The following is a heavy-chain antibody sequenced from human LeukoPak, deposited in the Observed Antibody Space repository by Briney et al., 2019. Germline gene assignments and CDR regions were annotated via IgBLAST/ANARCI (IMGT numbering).Heavy chain of an antibody. CDR3: AGEDSSGWYSHFDY. Sequence: SETLSLTCTVSGGSISSHYWSWIRQPPGKGLEWIGYIYYSGSTNYNPSLKSRVAISVDTSKNQFSLKLSSVTAADTAVYYCAGEDSSGWYSHFDYWGQGTLVTVSS. J-gene: IGHJ4*02. CDR2: IYYSGST. D-gene: IGHD6-19*01. V-gene: IGHV4-59*11. CDR1: GGSISSHY.